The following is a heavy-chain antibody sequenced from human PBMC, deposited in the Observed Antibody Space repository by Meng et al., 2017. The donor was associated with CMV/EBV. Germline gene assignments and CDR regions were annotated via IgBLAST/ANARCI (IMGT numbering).Heavy chain of an antibody. CDR1: GFTFSSYS. D-gene: IGHD2-2*01. V-gene: IGHV3-30*02. CDR2: IRYDGSNK. Sequence: GGSLRLSCAASGFTFSSYSMNWVRQAPGKGLEWVAFIRYDGSNKYYADSVKGRFTISRDNSKNTLYLQMNSLRAEDTAVYYCAKETGGYCSSTSCYLRGGAFDIWGQGTMVTV. J-gene: IGHJ3*02. CDR3: AKETGGYCSSTSCYLRGGAFDI.